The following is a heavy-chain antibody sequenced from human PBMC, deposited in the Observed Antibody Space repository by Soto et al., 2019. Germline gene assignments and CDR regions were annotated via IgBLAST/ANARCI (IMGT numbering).Heavy chain of an antibody. CDR2: INHSGST. CDR3: ARAGYDILTGWRYYYYYMDV. CDR1: GGSFSGYY. V-gene: IGHV4-34*01. D-gene: IGHD3-9*01. Sequence: SETLSLTCAVYGGSFSGYYWSWIRQPPGKGLEWIGEINHSGSTNYNPSLKSRVTISVDTSKNQFSLKLSSVTAADTAVYYCARAGYDILTGWRYYYYYMDVWGKGTTVTVSS. J-gene: IGHJ6*03.